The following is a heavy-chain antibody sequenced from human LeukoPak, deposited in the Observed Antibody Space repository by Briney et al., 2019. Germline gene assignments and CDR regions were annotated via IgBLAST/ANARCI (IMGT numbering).Heavy chain of an antibody. CDR1: GRTFSTYT. CDR3: AREYPRAFDI. D-gene: IGHD2-2*02. J-gene: IGHJ3*02. V-gene: IGHV1-69*04. Sequence: SVKLSCKASGRTFSTYTMIWVRQAPGQGLEWMGRIITTLGIANYAQKFQGRVTITADKSTSTAYMELSSLRSEDTAMYFCAREYPRAFDIWGQGTMVTVSS. CDR2: IITTLGIA.